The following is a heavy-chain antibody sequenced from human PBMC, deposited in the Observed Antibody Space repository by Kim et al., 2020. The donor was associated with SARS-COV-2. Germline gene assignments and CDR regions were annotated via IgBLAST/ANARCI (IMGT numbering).Heavy chain of an antibody. CDR3: ARRVVDTAMVNYYYGMDV. D-gene: IGHD5-18*01. CDR2: IDPSDSYT. CDR1: GYSFTNYW. Sequence: GESLKISCKGSGYSFTNYWISWVRQMPGKGLEWMGRIDPSDSYTNYSPSFQGHVTISADKSISTAYLQWSSLKASDTAMYYCARRVVDTAMVNYYYGMDVWGQGTTVTVSS. J-gene: IGHJ6*02. V-gene: IGHV5-10-1*01.